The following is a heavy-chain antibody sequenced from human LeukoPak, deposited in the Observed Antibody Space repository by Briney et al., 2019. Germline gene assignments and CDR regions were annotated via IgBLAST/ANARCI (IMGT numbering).Heavy chain of an antibody. V-gene: IGHV3-23*01. CDR3: ATYRFSYGAVAGNGGTFDY. Sequence: GGSLRLSCAASGLTFDDYGMSWVRQAPGKGLEWVSAISGSGGSTYYADSVKGRFAISRDNSKNTLYLQMNSLRAEDTAVYYCATYRFSYGAVAGNGGTFDYWGQGTLVTVSS. CDR1: GLTFDDYG. J-gene: IGHJ4*02. CDR2: ISGSGGST. D-gene: IGHD6-19*01.